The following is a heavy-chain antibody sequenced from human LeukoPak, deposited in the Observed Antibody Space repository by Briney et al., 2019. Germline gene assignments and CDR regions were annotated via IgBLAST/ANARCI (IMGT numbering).Heavy chain of an antibody. V-gene: IGHV1-18*01. J-gene: IGHJ3*02. CDR3: ATDLGYYNILIGYPAQNAFDI. Sequence: GASVKVSCKASGYTFTSYGISWVRQAPGQGLEWMGWISAYNSNTNFAQKLQGRVTITTDTSTSTAYMELRSLRSDDTAVYSSATDLGYYNILIGYPAQNAFDIWGKGTMVTVSS. CDR1: GYTFTSYG. D-gene: IGHD3-9*01. CDR2: ISAYNSNT.